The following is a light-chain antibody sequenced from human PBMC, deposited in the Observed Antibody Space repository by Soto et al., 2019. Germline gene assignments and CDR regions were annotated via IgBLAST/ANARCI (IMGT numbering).Light chain of an antibody. CDR1: QSVSSS. J-gene: IGKJ4*01. Sequence: EMVMTQSPATLSVSPGERVTLSCRASQSVSSSLAWYQQKPGQAPRLLIYAASSRATGVPARFSGTGSGTEFTLTISSLQSEDFAVYYCQQYNNWVTFGGGTQVEIK. CDR3: QQYNNWVT. CDR2: AAS. V-gene: IGKV3-15*01.